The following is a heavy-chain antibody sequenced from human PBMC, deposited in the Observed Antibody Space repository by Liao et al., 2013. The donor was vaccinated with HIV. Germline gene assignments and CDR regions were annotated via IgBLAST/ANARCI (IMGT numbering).Heavy chain of an antibody. CDR3: ARGQRSGYYYAGAPWGY. CDR2: INHSGST. CDR1: GGSFSGYY. Sequence: QVQLQQWGAGLLKPSETLSLTCAVYGGSFSGYYWSWIRQPPGKGLEWIGEINHSGSTNYNPSLKSRVTISVDTSKNEFSLKLTSVTAADTAVYYCARGQRSGYYYAGAPWGYWGQGTLVTVSS. V-gene: IGHV4-34*01. J-gene: IGHJ4*02. D-gene: IGHD3-22*01.